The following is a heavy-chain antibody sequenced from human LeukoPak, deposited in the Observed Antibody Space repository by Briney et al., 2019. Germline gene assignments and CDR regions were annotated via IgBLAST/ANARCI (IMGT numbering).Heavy chain of an antibody. Sequence: GGSLRLSCAASGLTFSSHWMHWVRQAPGKGLVWVSRISGDEIWTSYADSVKGRFLISRDNAKDTLYLQMNSLRTEDTAVYYCAREYISGPKQTDAFDIWGQGTMVTVSS. CDR1: GLTFSSHW. D-gene: IGHD3-22*01. V-gene: IGHV3-74*01. CDR2: ISGDEIWT. J-gene: IGHJ3*02. CDR3: AREYISGPKQTDAFDI.